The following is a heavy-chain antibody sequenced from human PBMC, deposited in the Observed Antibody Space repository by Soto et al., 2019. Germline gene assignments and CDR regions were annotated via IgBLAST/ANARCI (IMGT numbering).Heavy chain of an antibody. V-gene: IGHV3-9*01. CDR3: AKDKGSGGSCPDY. CDR2: ISWNNIAI. Sequence: PGGSLRLSCAASGFTFDDYAMHWVRQAPGKGLEWVSGISWNNIAIGYADSVKGRFTISRDNAKNSLYLQMNSLRAEDTAFYYCAKDKGSGGSCPDYWGQGTLVTVSS. D-gene: IGHD2-15*01. CDR1: GFTFDDYA. J-gene: IGHJ4*02.